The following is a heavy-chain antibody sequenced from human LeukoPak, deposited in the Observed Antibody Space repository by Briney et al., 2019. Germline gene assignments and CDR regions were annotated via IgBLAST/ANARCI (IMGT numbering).Heavy chain of an antibody. Sequence: YPSETLSLTCTVSGGSISSYYWSWIRQPPGKGLEWIGEINHSGSTNYNPSLKSRVTISVDTSKNQFSLKLSSVTAADTAVYYCARGLGYCSSTSCAQRGWFDPWGQGTLVTVSS. CDR1: GGSISSYY. CDR2: INHSGST. J-gene: IGHJ5*02. CDR3: ARGLGYCSSTSCAQRGWFDP. D-gene: IGHD2-2*01. V-gene: IGHV4-34*01.